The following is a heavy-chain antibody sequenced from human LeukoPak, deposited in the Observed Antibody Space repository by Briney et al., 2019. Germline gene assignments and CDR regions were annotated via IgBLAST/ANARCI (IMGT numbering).Heavy chain of an antibody. CDR2: ISAYNGNT. V-gene: IGHV1-18*01. CDR3: ARVKRYCGGDCYPYYFDY. J-gene: IGHJ4*02. Sequence: GASVKVSCKASGYTFTSYGISWVRQAPGQGLEWMGWISAYNGNTNYAQKLQGRVTMTTDTSTSTAYMELRSLRSDDTAVYYCARVKRYCGGDCYPYYFDYWGQGTLVTVSS. CDR1: GYTFTSYG. D-gene: IGHD2-21*02.